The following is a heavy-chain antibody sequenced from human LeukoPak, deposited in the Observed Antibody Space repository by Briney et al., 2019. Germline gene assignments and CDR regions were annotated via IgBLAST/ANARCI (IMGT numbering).Heavy chain of an antibody. CDR1: GGSISSGGYS. V-gene: IGHV4-30-2*01. Sequence: SETLSLTCAVSGGSISSGGYSWSWIRQPPGKGLEWIGYIYHSGSTYYNPSLKSRVTISVDRSKNQFSLKLSSVTAADTAVYYCARSGEGYYDSSGYLDAFDIWGQGTMVTVSS. CDR3: ARSGEGYYDSSGYLDAFDI. D-gene: IGHD3-22*01. J-gene: IGHJ3*02. CDR2: IYHSGST.